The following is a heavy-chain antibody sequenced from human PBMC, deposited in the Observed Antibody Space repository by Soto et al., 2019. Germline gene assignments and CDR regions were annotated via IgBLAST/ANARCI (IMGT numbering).Heavy chain of an antibody. D-gene: IGHD6-6*01. V-gene: IGHV4-31*03. J-gene: IGHJ6*02. CDR2: IYYSGST. CDR3: ARDRPDSSSVLDV. Sequence: SETLSLTCTVSGGSISSGGYYWSWIRQHPGKGLEWIGYIYYSGSTYYNPSLKSRVTISVDTSKNQFSLKLSSVTAADTAVYYCARDRPDSSSVLDVWGQGTTVTSP. CDR1: GGSISSGGYY.